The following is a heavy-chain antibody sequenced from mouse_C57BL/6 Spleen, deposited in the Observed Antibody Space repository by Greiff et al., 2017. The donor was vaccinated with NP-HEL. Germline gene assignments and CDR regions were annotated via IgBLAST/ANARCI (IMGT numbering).Heavy chain of an antibody. D-gene: IGHD1-1*01. V-gene: IGHV5-16*01. CDR1: GFTFSDYY. CDR2: INYDGSST. J-gene: IGHJ3*01. Sequence: EVQLVESEGGLVQPGSSMKLSCTASGFTFSDYYMAWVRQVPEKGLEWVANINYDGSSTYYLDSLKSRFIISRDNAKNILYLQMSSLKSEDTATYYCARGPYGSSYGLAYWGQGTLVTVSA. CDR3: ARGPYGSSYGLAY.